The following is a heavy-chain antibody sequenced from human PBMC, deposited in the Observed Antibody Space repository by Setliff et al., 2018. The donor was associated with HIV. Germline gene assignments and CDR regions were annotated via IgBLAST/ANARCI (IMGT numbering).Heavy chain of an antibody. CDR1: GYSISSGYY. CDR2: IYHSGST. CDR3: ARAGSAAASPLDY. Sequence: PSETLSLTCTVSGYSISSGYYWGWIRQPPGKGLEWIGSIYHSGSTSYNPSLKSRVTISMDTSKNQFSLKLTSVTAADTAVYYCARAGSAAASPLDYWGQGTLVTVSS. V-gene: IGHV4-38-2*02. J-gene: IGHJ4*02. D-gene: IGHD6-6*01.